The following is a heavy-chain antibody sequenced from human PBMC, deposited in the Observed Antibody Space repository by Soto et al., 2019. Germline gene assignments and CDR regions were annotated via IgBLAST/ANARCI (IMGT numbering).Heavy chain of an antibody. V-gene: IGHV3-23*01. Sequence: LRLSCAASGFTFISYAMSWVRQAPGKGLEWVSAISGSGGSTYYADSVKGRFTISRDNSKNTLYLQMNSLRAEDTAVYYCAKEYDSSGYTPFGAFDIWGQGTMVTVSS. CDR1: GFTFISYA. D-gene: IGHD3-22*01. CDR2: ISGSGGST. J-gene: IGHJ3*02. CDR3: AKEYDSSGYTPFGAFDI.